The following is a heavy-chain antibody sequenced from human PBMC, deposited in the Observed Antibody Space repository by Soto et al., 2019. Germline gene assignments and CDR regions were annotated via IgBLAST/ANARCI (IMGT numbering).Heavy chain of an antibody. CDR2: IYYSGST. CDR3: ERGRVAGTDY. J-gene: IGHJ4*02. D-gene: IGHD6-19*01. V-gene: IGHV4-59*01. Sequence: SETLSLTCTVSGGSISSYYWSWIRQPPGKGLEWIGYIYYSGSTNYNPSLKSRVTISVDTSKNQFSLKLSSVTAADTAVYYCERGRVAGTDYWGQGTLVTVSS. CDR1: GGSISSYY.